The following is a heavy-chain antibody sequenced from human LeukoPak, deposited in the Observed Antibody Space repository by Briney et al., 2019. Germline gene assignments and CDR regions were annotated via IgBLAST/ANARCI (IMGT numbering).Heavy chain of an antibody. CDR1: GFTVSSNY. Sequence: GGSLGLSCAASGFTVSSNYMNWVRQAPGKGLEWVSVTYSVGYTYYADSVKGRFTISRDTSKNTLWLQMNSLRVEDTAVYYCARLLAAVGTLDYWGQGTMVIVSS. CDR3: ARLLAAVGTLDY. D-gene: IGHD6-13*01. CDR2: TYSVGYT. J-gene: IGHJ4*02. V-gene: IGHV3-66*01.